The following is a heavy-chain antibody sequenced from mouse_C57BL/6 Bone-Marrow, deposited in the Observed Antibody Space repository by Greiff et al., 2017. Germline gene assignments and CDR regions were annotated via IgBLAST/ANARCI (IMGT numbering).Heavy chain of an antibody. V-gene: IGHV1-58*01. CDR2: IYIGNGYT. J-gene: IGHJ2*01. CDR1: GYTFTSYG. CDR3: ARWGFITTVVAPFDY. Sequence: EVQRVESGAELVRPGSSVKMSCKTSGYTFTSYGLNWVKQRPGQGLEWIGYIYIGNGYTEYNEKFKGKATLTSDTSSSTAYMQLSSLTSEDSAIYFCARWGFITTVVAPFDYWGQGTTLTVSS. D-gene: IGHD1-1*01.